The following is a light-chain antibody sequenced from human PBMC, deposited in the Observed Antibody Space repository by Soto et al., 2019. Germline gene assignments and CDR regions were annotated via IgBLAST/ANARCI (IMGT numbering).Light chain of an antibody. Sequence: EIVLTQSPGTLSLSLGERATLSCRASQSVSSNYLAWYQQKPGQAPRLLIFGASSRATGIPDRFSGSGSGTDFTLTISRLEPEDFAVYYCQQYATSPLTFGGGTNVEIK. CDR1: QSVSSNY. V-gene: IGKV3-20*01. J-gene: IGKJ4*01. CDR3: QQYATSPLT. CDR2: GAS.